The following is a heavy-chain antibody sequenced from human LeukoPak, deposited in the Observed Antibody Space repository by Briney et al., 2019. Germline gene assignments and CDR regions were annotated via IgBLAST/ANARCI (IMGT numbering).Heavy chain of an antibody. D-gene: IGHD2-2*01. J-gene: IGHJ4*02. V-gene: IGHV3-21*01. CDR1: GFTFDDYG. Sequence: GGSLRLSCVASGFTFDDYGMNWVRQAPGKGLEWVSSISSSSSYIYYADSVKGRFTISRDNAKNSLYLQMNSLRAEDTAVYYCARDHHTIYCSSSSCHYFDYWGQGTLVTASS. CDR3: ARDHHTIYCSSSSCHYFDY. CDR2: ISSSSSYI.